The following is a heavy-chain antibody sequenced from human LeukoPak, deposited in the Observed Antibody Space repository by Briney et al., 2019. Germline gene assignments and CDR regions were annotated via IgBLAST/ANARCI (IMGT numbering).Heavy chain of an antibody. D-gene: IGHD1-26*01. CDR3: ASYRVGEGDRGY. Sequence: PSETLSLTCAVSGYSISSGYYWGWIRQPPGKGLEWIGYIYNSGSTYYNPSLESRVTISEDTSNNQFSLKVNSVTAADTAVYYCASYRVGEGDRGYWGQGTLVTVSS. CDR1: GYSISSGYY. J-gene: IGHJ4*02. CDR2: IYNSGST. V-gene: IGHV4-38-2*01.